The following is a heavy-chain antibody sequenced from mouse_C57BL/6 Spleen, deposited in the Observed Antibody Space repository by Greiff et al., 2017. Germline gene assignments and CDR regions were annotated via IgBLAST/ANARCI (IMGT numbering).Heavy chain of an antibody. Sequence: QVQLKQPGAELVKPGASVKLSCKASGYTFTSYWMHWVKQRPGRGLEWIGRIDPNSGGTKYNEKFKSKATLTVDKPSSTAYMQLSSLTSEDSAVYYCARREVYYDYFDYWGQGTTLTVSS. V-gene: IGHV1-72*01. CDR1: GYTFTSYW. D-gene: IGHD2-4*01. CDR2: IDPNSGGT. J-gene: IGHJ2*01. CDR3: ARREVYYDYFDY.